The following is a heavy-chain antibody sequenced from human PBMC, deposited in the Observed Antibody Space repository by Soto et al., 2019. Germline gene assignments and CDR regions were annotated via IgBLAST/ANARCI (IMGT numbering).Heavy chain of an antibody. D-gene: IGHD6-6*01. CDR1: RGTFNSYA. CDR3: ARTHSSSFERVFYYYDMDV. J-gene: IGHJ6*02. V-gene: IGHV1-69*06. Sequence: QVQLVQSGAEVKKPGSSVKVSCKASRGTFNSYAISWVRQAPGQGLEWMGGIIPILDRTHFTQKFQDRVTITADKSTRTAYVELSSLRSEDTAIYFCARTHSSSFERVFYYYDMDVWGQGTTVTVSS. CDR2: IIPILDRT.